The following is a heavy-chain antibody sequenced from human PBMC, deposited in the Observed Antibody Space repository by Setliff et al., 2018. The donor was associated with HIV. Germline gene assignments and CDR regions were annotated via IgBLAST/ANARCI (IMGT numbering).Heavy chain of an antibody. D-gene: IGHD3-22*01. CDR3: ARGGVYYYDSSGWSMDY. J-gene: IGHJ4*02. CDR2: SNPEDGNK. Sequence: GASVKVSCKVSGYTLTELSMHWVRQAPGKGLEWMGGSNPEDGNKMYAQKFQGRVTITADESTSTAYMELSSLRSEDTAVYYCARGGVYYYDSSGWSMDYWGQGTLVTVSS. V-gene: IGHV1-24*01. CDR1: GYTLTELS.